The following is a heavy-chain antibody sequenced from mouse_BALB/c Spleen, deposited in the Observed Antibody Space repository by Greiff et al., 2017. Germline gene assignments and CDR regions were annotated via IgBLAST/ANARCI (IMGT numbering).Heavy chain of an antibody. CDR3: AREGGYDGGNYAMDY. CDR1: GFTFSDYY. Sequence: EVQLVESGGGLVKPGGSLKLSCAASGFTFSDYYMYWVRQTPEKRLEWVATISDGGSYTYYPDSVKGRFTISRDNAKNNLYLQMSSLKSEDTAMYYCAREGGYDGGNYAMDYWGQGTSVTVSS. D-gene: IGHD2-14*01. V-gene: IGHV5-4*02. CDR2: ISDGGSYT. J-gene: IGHJ4*01.